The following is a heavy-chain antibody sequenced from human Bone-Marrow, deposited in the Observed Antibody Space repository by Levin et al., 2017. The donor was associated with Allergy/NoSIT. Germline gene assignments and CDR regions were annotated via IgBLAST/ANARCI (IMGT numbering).Heavy chain of an antibody. Sequence: GGSLRLSCAASGFTFRSYWMHWVRQGPGKGLVWVSRTNTDGSTTNYADSVKGRFTISRDNAKNTLYLQMNSLGAEDTAVYYSARGGREGSGSHYLNYWGQGTLVTVSS. D-gene: IGHD3-22*01. V-gene: IGHV3-74*01. CDR1: GFTFRSYW. J-gene: IGHJ4*02. CDR3: ARGGREGSGSHYLNY. CDR2: TNTDGSTT.